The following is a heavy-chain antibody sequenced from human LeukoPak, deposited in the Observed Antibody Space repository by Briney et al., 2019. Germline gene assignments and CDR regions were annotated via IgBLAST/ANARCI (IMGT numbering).Heavy chain of an antibody. CDR1: GFTFSSYS. CDR2: IGSSSSSI. V-gene: IGHV3-21*01. J-gene: IGHJ3*02. D-gene: IGHD3-10*01. CDR3: ARETMEAFDI. Sequence: GGSLGLSCAASGFTFSSYSMNWVRQAPGKGLEWVSSIGSSSSSIYYADSVKGRFTISRDNPKNSLYLQLNSLRAEDTAVYYCARETMEAFDIWGQGTMITVSS.